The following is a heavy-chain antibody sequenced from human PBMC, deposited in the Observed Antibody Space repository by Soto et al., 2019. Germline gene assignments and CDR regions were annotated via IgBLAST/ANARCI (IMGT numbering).Heavy chain of an antibody. CDR1: GFSLVNHA. D-gene: IGHD3-10*01. V-gene: IGHV3-74*01. CDR3: ARGRGFGGPQHCFDF. Sequence: GGSLRLSCAASGFSLVNHAIDCFRQAPLKWLVWVSRSSSDGGRTNYADSVKGRFAISRDNAKNTLYLQMNSLRAEDTAIYYCARGRGFGGPQHCFDFWGQGALVTVSS. CDR2: SSSDGGRT. J-gene: IGHJ4*02.